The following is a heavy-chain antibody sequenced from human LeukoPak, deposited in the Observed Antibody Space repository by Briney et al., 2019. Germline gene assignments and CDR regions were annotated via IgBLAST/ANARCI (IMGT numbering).Heavy chain of an antibody. CDR1: GGTFSSYA. V-gene: IGHV1-69*06. Sequence: ASVEVSCKASGGTFSSYAISWVRQAPGQGLEWMGGIIPIFGTANYAQKFQGRVTITADKSTSTAYMELSSLRSEDTAVYYCARSDTVPTEYYFDYWGQGTLVTVSS. J-gene: IGHJ4*02. CDR2: IIPIFGTA. CDR3: ARSDTVPTEYYFDY. D-gene: IGHD4-17*01.